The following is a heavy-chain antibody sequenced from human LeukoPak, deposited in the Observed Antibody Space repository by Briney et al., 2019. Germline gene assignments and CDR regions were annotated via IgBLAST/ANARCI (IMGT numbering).Heavy chain of an antibody. V-gene: IGHV1-69-2*01. J-gene: IGHJ4*02. CDR2: VDPEDGET. CDR3: ARARISPTYYSSGFD. D-gene: IGHD6-19*01. Sequence: ASMKISCKVSGYTFTDYYMHWVQQAPGKGLEWMGLVDPEDGETIYAEKFQGRVTITADTSTDTAYMERSSLRSEDTAVYYCARARISPTYYSSGFDWGQGTLVTVSS. CDR1: GYTFTDYY.